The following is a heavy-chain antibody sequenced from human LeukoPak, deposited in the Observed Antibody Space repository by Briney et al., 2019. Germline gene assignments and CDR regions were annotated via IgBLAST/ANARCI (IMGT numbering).Heavy chain of an antibody. CDR1: GDSISQSNYY. D-gene: IGHD4-17*01. Sequence: PSETLSLTCTVSGDSISQSNYYWGWLREPPGKALEWLGSIYSSGSTYYDPPLKSRITVSADMSKNQFSLKVTSVTAADTAVYYCARHGNDYGDCWFHYWGLGNLVIVSS. CDR2: IYSSGST. J-gene: IGHJ4*02. V-gene: IGHV4-39*01. CDR3: ARHGNDYGDCWFHY.